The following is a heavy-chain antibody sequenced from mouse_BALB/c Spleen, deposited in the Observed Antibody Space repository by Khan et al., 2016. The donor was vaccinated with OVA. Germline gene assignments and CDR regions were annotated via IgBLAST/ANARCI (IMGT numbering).Heavy chain of an antibody. CDR3: ARRNYFGYTFAY. V-gene: IGHV1-77*01. CDR1: GYTFTDYY. D-gene: IGHD1-2*01. J-gene: IGHJ3*01. CDR2: ISPGSGDT. Sequence: QVQLQQSGAELARPGASVKLSCKASGYTFTDYYINWVKQRTGQGLEWIGEISPGSGDTYYNERFKGKATLTAVKSSSTAYMQLSCLSSDASAVYFCARRNYFGYTFAYWGQGTLVTVSA.